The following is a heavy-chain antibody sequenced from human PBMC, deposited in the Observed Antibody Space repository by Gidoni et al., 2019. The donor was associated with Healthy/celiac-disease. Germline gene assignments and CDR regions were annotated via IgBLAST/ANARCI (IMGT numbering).Heavy chain of an antibody. V-gene: IGHV3-15*01. CDR2: IKSKTDGGTT. CDR1: GFTFSNAW. CDR3: TTDTTIFPTLNY. J-gene: IGHJ4*02. Sequence: EVQLVESGGGLVKPGGSLRLSCAASGFTFSNAWMSWVRQAPGKGLEWVGRIKSKTDGGTTDYAAPVKGRFTISRDDSKNTLYLQMNSLKTEDTAVYYCTTDTTIFPTLNYWGQGTLVTVSS. D-gene: IGHD3-9*01.